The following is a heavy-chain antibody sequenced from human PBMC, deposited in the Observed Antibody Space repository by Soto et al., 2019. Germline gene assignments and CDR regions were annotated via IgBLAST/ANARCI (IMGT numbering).Heavy chain of an antibody. D-gene: IGHD6-19*01. CDR2: ITSDTKTI. J-gene: IGHJ4*02. CDR1: GFTFSVYS. CDR3: ARSVDGLLDY. Sequence: EVQWVESGGDLVQRGGSLRLSCVASGFTFSVYSMNWVRQAPGKGLEWFSYITSDTKTIKYADSVKGRFTISIDNVKNSAHLQTNSMIDADTAVYYSARSVDGLLDYWGQGTVVTVSS. V-gene: IGHV3-48*02.